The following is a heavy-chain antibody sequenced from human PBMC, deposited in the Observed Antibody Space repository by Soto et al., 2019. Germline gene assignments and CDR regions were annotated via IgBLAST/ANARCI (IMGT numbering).Heavy chain of an antibody. J-gene: IGHJ4*02. CDR2: IYYSGST. D-gene: IGHD3-9*01. Sequence: PSETLSLTCTVSGGSISSYYWSWIRQPPGKGLEWIGYIYYSGSTNYNPSLKSRVTISVDTSKNQFSLKLSSVTAADTAVYYCASTYDILTGYYLSWGQGTLVTVSS. V-gene: IGHV4-59*08. CDR3: ASTYDILTGYYLS. CDR1: GGSISSYY.